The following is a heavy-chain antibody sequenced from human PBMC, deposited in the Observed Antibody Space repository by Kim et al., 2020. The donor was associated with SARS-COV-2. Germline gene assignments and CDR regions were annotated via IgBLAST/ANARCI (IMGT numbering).Heavy chain of an antibody. D-gene: IGHD1-26*01. J-gene: IGHJ6*02. CDR1: GYTFTSYD. CDR3: ARELGATTKNYYYYGMDV. V-gene: IGHV1-8*01. CDR2: MNPNSGNT. Sequence: ASVKVSCKASGYTFTSYDINWVRQATGQGLEWMGWMNPNSGNTGYAQKFQGRVTMTRNTSISTAYMELSSLRSEDTAVYYCARELGATTKNYYYYGMDVWGQGTTVTVSS.